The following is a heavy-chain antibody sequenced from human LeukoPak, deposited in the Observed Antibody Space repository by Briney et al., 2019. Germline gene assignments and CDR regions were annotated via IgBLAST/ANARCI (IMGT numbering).Heavy chain of an antibody. V-gene: IGHV3-23*01. CDR3: AKVGIRISLIVVVFTTADDWYFDL. Sequence: GGSLRLSCAASGFTFSNYAMSWVRQAPGKGLEWVSGISGSDGSTYYADSVKGWLTISRDNSKNTLYLQMDSLRAEDTAVYYCAKVGIRISLIVVVFTTADDWYFDLWGRGTLVTVSS. CDR2: ISGSDGST. D-gene: IGHD3-22*01. J-gene: IGHJ2*01. CDR1: GFTFSNYA.